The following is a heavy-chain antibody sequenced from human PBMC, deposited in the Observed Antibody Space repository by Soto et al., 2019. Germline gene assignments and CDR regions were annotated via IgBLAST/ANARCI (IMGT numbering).Heavy chain of an antibody. CDR1: GGSVSSDSYY. CDR3: ARSPDAGDYVDY. Sequence: QVQLQESGPRLVQPSETLSLTCSVSGGSVSSDSYYWSWIRQPPGAGLEWIGYIYFSGTTNYNPSSESRVTILVDSSKNQFSLKLSSVSAADKAVDYCARSPDAGDYVDYWGQGTLVAISS. J-gene: IGHJ4*02. D-gene: IGHD4-17*01. V-gene: IGHV4-61*01. CDR2: IYFSGTT.